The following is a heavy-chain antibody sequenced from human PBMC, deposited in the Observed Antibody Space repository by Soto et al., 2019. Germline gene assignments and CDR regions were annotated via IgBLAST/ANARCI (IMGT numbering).Heavy chain of an antibody. J-gene: IGHJ4*02. V-gene: IGHV3-48*02. D-gene: IGHD2-15*01. Sequence: EVHLVESGGGSVQPGGSLRLSCAASGFTFNSYSMHWVRQAPGKGLEWVSYITGSSSAIYYADSVKGRFTISRDNAKNSLPLQMSGLRDEDTAVYYCARGYCNGGSCYPGIYWGQGTLVSVSS. CDR1: GFTFNSYS. CDR2: ITGSSSAI. CDR3: ARGYCNGGSCYPGIY.